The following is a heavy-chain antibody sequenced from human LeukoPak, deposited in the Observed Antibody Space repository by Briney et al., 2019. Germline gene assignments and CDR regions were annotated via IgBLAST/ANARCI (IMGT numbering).Heavy chain of an antibody. J-gene: IGHJ4*02. V-gene: IGHV3-23*01. CDR3: AKSSSSWYRFDY. CDR1: GFTFSNYG. Sequence: GGSLRLSCAASGFTFSNYGMNWVRQAPGKGLEWVSRISGTGGTTFYADSVKGRFTISRDNSKNTLYLQMNSLRAEDTAIYYCAKSSSSWYRFDYWGQGILVTVSS. D-gene: IGHD6-13*01. CDR2: ISGTGGTT.